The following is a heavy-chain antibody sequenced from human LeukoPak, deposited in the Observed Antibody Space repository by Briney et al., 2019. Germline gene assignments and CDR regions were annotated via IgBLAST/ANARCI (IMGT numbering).Heavy chain of an antibody. CDR2: IIPIFGTA. D-gene: IGHD5-24*01. J-gene: IGHJ4*02. Sequence: SVKVSCKASGGTFSSYAISWVRHAPGQGLEWMGGIIPIFGTANYAQKFQGRVTITADESTSTAYMELSSLRSEDTAVYYCARGTAGWLQFLFDYWGQGTLVTVSS. CDR1: GGTFSSYA. V-gene: IGHV1-69*13. CDR3: ARGTAGWLQFLFDY.